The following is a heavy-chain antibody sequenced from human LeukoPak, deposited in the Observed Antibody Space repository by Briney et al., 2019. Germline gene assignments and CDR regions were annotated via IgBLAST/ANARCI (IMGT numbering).Heavy chain of an antibody. V-gene: IGHV4-39*01. CDR3: ARHAYYGAKDFDY. D-gene: IGHD4-23*01. Sequence: SETLSLTCIVSGDSISSSSYYWGWIRQPPGTGLEWIGSIYNSGSTHYNPSLKSRVTISVDTSKNQFSLKLSSVTAADTAVYYCARHAYYGAKDFDYWGQATLVTVS. J-gene: IGHJ4*02. CDR1: GDSISSSSYY. CDR2: IYNSGST.